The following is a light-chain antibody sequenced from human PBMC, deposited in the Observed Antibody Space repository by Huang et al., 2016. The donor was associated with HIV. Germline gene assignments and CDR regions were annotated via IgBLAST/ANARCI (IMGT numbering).Light chain of an antibody. CDR3: QQYGSSPT. V-gene: IGKV3-20*01. CDR2: GAS. J-gene: IGKJ1*01. Sequence: EIVLTQSPGTLSVSPGERATLSCRASQSVSGAYLAWYQQRPGQAPRLLIYGASSMATCIPDRFSCSGSGTDFPLTISRLESEDFAVYYCQQYGSSPTFGQGTKVDIK. CDR1: QSVSGAY.